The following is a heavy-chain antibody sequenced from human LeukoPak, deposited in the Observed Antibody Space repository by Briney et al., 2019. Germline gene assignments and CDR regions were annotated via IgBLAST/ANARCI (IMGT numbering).Heavy chain of an antibody. Sequence: ASVKVSCKASGYTFTSYDINWVRQATGQGLEWMGWMNPNSGNTSYAQKFQGRVTMTRDTSTSTVYMELSSLRSEDTAVYYCARCSVPAANYYYGMDVWGQGTTVTVSS. CDR1: GYTFTSYD. D-gene: IGHD2-2*01. V-gene: IGHV1-8*01. CDR3: ARCSVPAANYYYGMDV. J-gene: IGHJ6*02. CDR2: MNPNSGNT.